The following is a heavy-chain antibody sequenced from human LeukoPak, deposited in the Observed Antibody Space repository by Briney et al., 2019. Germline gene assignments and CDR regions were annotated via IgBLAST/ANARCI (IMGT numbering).Heavy chain of an antibody. CDR1: RGSFSGYY. CDR2: INHSVST. CDR3: ARADVILTGHGTWFDP. J-gene: IGHJ5*01. D-gene: IGHD3-9*01. Sequence: SETLSLTCVVHRGSFSGYYWSWIRQPPGKGLEWSGEINHSVSTNYNPSLKSRVTISVETSKNQFPLKLSTVNAADWAVYYCARADVILTGHGTWFDPWGKEPWSPSPQ. V-gene: IGHV4-34*01.